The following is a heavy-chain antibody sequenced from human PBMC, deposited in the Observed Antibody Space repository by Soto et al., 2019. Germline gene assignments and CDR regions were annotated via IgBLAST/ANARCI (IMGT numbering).Heavy chain of an antibody. J-gene: IGHJ4*02. CDR2: IYYSGST. CDR1: GGSISSSSYY. Sequence: QLQLQESGPGLVKPSETLSLTCTVSGGSISSSSYYWGWIRQPPGKGLEWIGSIYYSGSTYYNPSLKSRVTISVDTSKNQFSLKLSSVTAADTAVYYCARPRYNWNADQYYFDYWGQGTLVTVSS. V-gene: IGHV4-39*01. CDR3: ARPRYNWNADQYYFDY. D-gene: IGHD1-20*01.